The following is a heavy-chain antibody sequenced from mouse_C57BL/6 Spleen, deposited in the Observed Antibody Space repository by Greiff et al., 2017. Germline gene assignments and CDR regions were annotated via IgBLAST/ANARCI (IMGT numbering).Heavy chain of an antibody. CDR1: GFTFSSYT. CDR2: ISGGGGNT. J-gene: IGHJ1*03. Sequence: EVKLMESGGGLVKPGGSLKLSCAASGFTFSSYTMSWVRQTPEKRLEWVATISGGGGNTYYPDSVKGRFTISRDNAKNTLSLQMSSLRSEDTALYYCARQKSTCYGNGYFDVWGTGTTVTVSS. V-gene: IGHV5-9*01. CDR3: ARQKSTCYGNGYFDV. D-gene: IGHD2-10*01.